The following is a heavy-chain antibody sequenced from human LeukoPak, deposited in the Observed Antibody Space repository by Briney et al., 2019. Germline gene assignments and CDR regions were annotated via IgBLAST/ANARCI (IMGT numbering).Heavy chain of an antibody. CDR2: INHSGST. CDR1: GGSFSGYY. Sequence: SETLSLTCAVYGGSFSGYYWSWIRQPPGKGLEWIGEINHSGSTNYNPSLKSRVTISVDTSKNQFSLKLSSVTAADTAVYYCASIIENYYDSSGYYPGLDFDCWGQGTLVTVSS. J-gene: IGHJ4*02. D-gene: IGHD3-22*01. V-gene: IGHV4-34*01. CDR3: ASIIENYYDSSGYYPGLDFDC.